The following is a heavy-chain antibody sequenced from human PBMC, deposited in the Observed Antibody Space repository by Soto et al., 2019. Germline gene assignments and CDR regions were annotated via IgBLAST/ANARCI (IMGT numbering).Heavy chain of an antibody. V-gene: IGHV3-23*01. CDR3: AKGID. J-gene: IGHJ4*02. D-gene: IGHD2-15*01. CDR1: GFTFRSYA. Sequence: EVQLLESGGGLVQPGGSLRLSCAASGFTFRSYAMSWFRQAPGKGLEWVSVIADSRDRTYYADSVKGRFTISRDNSKNTLYLQMHNLIAEDTATYYCAKGIDWGQGTRVTVSS. CDR2: IADSRDRT.